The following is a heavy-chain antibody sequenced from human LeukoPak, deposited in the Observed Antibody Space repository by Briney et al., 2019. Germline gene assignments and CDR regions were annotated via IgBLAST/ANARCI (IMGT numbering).Heavy chain of an antibody. CDR2: IYHSGTT. CDR3: ARRYYYDSSGYYYFDY. Sequence: PSETLSLTCTVSDYSISSGYYWGWIRQPPGEGLEWIGSIYHSGTTYYNPSLKSRVTISVDTSKNQFSLKLSSVTAADTAVYYCARRYYYDSSGYYYFDYWGQGTLVTVSS. CDR1: DYSISSGYY. D-gene: IGHD3-22*01. J-gene: IGHJ4*02. V-gene: IGHV4-38-2*02.